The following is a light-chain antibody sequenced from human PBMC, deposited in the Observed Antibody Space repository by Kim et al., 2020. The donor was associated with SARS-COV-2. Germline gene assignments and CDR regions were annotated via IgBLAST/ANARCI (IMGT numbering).Light chain of an antibody. V-gene: IGLV2-8*01. CDR3: SSYAGGNTGV. J-gene: IGLJ1*01. CDR2: EVN. Sequence: GQSVTISCAGSICDIGAYSFVSCYQQHPGKSPHLIFYEVNKRPSVVPARFSGSKSGNSASLTISGLQSEDEGYYYCSSYAGGNTGVFGTGTKVTVL. CDR1: ICDIGAYSF.